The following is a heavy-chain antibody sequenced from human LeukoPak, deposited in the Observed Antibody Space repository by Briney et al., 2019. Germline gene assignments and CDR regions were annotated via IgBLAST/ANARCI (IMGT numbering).Heavy chain of an antibody. J-gene: IGHJ4*02. CDR2: ISGSGGST. D-gene: IGHD2-2*01. Sequence: GGSLRLSCAASGFTFSSYAMSWVRQAPGKGLEWVSAISGSGGSTYYADSVKGRFTISRDNSKNTLYLQMNSLRAEDTAVYYCARSSTSCYCTIDYWGQGTLVTVPS. CDR1: GFTFSSYA. CDR3: ARSSTSCYCTIDY. V-gene: IGHV3-23*01.